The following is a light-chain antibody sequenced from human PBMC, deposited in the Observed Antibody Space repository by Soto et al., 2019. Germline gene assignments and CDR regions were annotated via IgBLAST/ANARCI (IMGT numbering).Light chain of an antibody. Sequence: QSVLTQPASVSGSPGQTITISCTGTSSDVGRYNTVSWYQHHPGKAPKLIIYEVTHRPAGISDRFSAPKSGNTASLTISGLQAEDEADYYCNSLRVNHLYVFGSGTKLTVL. CDR3: NSLRVNHLYV. CDR2: EVT. J-gene: IGLJ1*01. V-gene: IGLV2-14*01. CDR1: SSDVGRYNT.